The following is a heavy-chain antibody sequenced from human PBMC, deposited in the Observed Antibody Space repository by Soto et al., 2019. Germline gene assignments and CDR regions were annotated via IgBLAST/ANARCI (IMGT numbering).Heavy chain of an antibody. CDR1: GGSFSGYY. Sequence: SETLSLTCAVYGGSFSGYYWSWIRQPPGKGLEWIGQINHSGSTNYNPSLKSRVTISVDTSKNQFSLKLSSVTAADTAVYYCAKGDNGSYRDVWSQGTTVTVSS. V-gene: IGHV4-34*01. CDR2: INHSGST. J-gene: IGHJ6*03. CDR3: AKGDNGSYRDV. D-gene: IGHD1-26*01.